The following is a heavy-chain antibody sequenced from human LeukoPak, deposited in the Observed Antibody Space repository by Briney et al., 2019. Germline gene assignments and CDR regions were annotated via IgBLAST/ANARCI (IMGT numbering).Heavy chain of an antibody. V-gene: IGHV3-23*01. CDR3: VKDWGYSSGQPH. Sequence: PGGSLRLSCAASGFTFSDRAMSWVRQAPGKGLEWVSAISGSGGSTYYADSVKGRFTISRDNSKNTLFLRMNSLRADDTALYYCVKDWGYSSGQPHWGQGTLVTVSS. CDR2: ISGSGGST. J-gene: IGHJ4*02. CDR1: GFTFSDRA. D-gene: IGHD6-19*01.